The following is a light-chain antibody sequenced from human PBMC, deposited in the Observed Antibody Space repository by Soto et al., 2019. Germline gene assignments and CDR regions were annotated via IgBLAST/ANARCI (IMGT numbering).Light chain of an antibody. CDR3: SSYTRNTALV. CDR2: EVT. Sequence: ALTQPASVSGSPGQSITISCTGTSIDIGPYDYVSWYQQHPGKAPKLMIYEVTNRPSGVSHRFSGSKSGSTASLTISGLQAEDEADYYCSSYTRNTALVFGPGTKVTVL. J-gene: IGLJ1*01. CDR1: SIDIGPYDY. V-gene: IGLV2-14*01.